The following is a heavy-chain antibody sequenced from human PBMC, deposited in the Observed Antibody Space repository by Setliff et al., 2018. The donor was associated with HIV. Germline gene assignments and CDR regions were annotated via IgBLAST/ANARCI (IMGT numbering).Heavy chain of an antibody. V-gene: IGHV4-39*01. Sequence: PSETLSLTCTVSGGSISSSSYYWGWIRQPPGKGLEWIGSIYYSGSTYYNPSLKSRVTISVDTSKNQFSLKLSSATAADTAVYYCASRGYCSGGSCYIYYYYYGMDVWGQGTTVTV. CDR1: GGSISSSSYY. D-gene: IGHD2-15*01. CDR3: ASRGYCSGGSCYIYYYYYGMDV. CDR2: IYYSGST. J-gene: IGHJ6*02.